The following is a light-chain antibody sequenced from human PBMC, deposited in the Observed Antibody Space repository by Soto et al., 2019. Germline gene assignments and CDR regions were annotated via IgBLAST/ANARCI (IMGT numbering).Light chain of an antibody. J-gene: IGLJ3*02. Sequence: QSALTQPASVSGSPGQSITISCTGTSSDVGRYNYVSWYQQHPGKAPKLMIYEVSNRPSGVSNRFSGSKSGNTASLTISGLQAEDAADYYCSSYTSSSTRVFGGGTKVTVL. CDR2: EVS. V-gene: IGLV2-14*01. CDR1: SSDVGRYNY. CDR3: SSYTSSSTRV.